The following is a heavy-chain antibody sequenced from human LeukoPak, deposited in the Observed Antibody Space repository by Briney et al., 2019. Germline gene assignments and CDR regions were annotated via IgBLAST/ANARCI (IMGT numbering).Heavy chain of an antibody. CDR2: ISGSGGST. CDR1: GFTFSSYA. V-gene: IGHV3-23*01. J-gene: IGHJ4*02. D-gene: IGHD3-22*01. CDR3: AQDKTSGYYYSNFDY. Sequence: GGSLRLSCAASGFTFSSYAMSWVRQAPGKGLEWVSAISGSGGSTYYADSVKGRFTISRDNSKNTLYLQMNSLRAEDTAVYYCAQDKTSGYYYSNFDYWGQGTLVTVSS.